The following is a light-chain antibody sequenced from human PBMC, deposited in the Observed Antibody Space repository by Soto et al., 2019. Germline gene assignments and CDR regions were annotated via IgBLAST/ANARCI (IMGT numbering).Light chain of an antibody. CDR1: QTVYNN. J-gene: IGKJ5*01. CDR3: QQRHMWPIT. V-gene: IGKV3-11*01. Sequence: EIVMTQSPATLSVSPGGRATLSCRASQTVYNNLAWYQQKPGQAPRLLIFDASTRATGLPARFSGSGSGTDFTLTISSLEPEDSAVYYCQQRHMWPITFGQGTRLEIK. CDR2: DAS.